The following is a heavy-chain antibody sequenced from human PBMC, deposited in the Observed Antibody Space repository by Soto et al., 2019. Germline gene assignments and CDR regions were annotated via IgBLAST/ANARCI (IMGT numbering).Heavy chain of an antibody. CDR1: GYSFTSYW. V-gene: IGHV5-10-1*01. J-gene: IGHJ4*02. CDR3: ARRHDSGAYFNY. D-gene: IGHD4-17*01. CDR2: IDPSDSYT. Sequence: GESLKISCKGSGYSFTSYWISWVRQMPGKGLEWMGRIDPSDSYTNYSPSFQGHVTISAGKSISTAYLQWSSLKASDTAMYYCARRHDSGAYFNYWGQGTLVTVSS.